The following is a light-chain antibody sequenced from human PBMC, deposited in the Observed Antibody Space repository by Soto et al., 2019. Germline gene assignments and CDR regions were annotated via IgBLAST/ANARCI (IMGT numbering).Light chain of an antibody. CDR2: GAS. CDR3: QQYGSSYT. J-gene: IGKJ2*01. Sequence: EIVLTQSPGTLSLSPGERATLSCRASQTVNSSLAWYQQKPGQAPRLLIYGASTRATDIPARFSGSGSGADFTLTISRLEPEDFAVYYCQQYGSSYTFGQGTKLEIK. V-gene: IGKV3-20*01. CDR1: QTVNSS.